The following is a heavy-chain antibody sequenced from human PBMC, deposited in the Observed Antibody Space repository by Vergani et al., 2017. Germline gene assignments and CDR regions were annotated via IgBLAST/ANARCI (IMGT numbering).Heavy chain of an antibody. Sequence: EVQLVESGGGLVQPGGSLRLSCAASGFTFSSYWMSWVRQAPGKGLEWVANIKQDGSEKYYVDSVKGRFTISRDNAKNSLYLQMNSLRAEDTAVYYCARGPVYGSGSYYKVAREWPPYYYDYYGMDVWGQGTTVTVSS. D-gene: IGHD3-10*01. CDR2: IKQDGSEK. J-gene: IGHJ6*02. V-gene: IGHV3-7*01. CDR3: ARGPVYGSGSYYKVAREWPPYYYDYYGMDV. CDR1: GFTFSSYW.